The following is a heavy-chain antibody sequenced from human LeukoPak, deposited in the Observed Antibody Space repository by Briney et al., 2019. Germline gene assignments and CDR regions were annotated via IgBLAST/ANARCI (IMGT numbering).Heavy chain of an antibody. J-gene: IGHJ6*03. Sequence: GGSLRLSCLASGFSFSNYAMSWVRQAPGKGLEWVSNAGSSRLYGDSVKGRFSVSRDNSKNTLYLQMNSLRADDTAVYYCAKQRGALRENYYMDVWGKGTTVTVSS. CDR2: AGSSR. CDR1: GFSFSNYA. CDR3: AKQRGALRENYYMDV. V-gene: IGHV3-23*01.